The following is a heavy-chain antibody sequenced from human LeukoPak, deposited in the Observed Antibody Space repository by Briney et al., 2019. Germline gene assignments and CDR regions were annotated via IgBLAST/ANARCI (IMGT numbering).Heavy chain of an antibody. J-gene: IGHJ4*02. V-gene: IGHV3-30*18. CDR1: GFTFSSYG. D-gene: IGHD1-26*01. Sequence: PGGSLRLSCAASGFTFSSYGMPWVRQAPGKGLEWVAVISYDGSDKYYADSVKGRFTISRDNSKNTLYLQMNSLRAEDTAVYYCAKDGGTANSGSYYAYFDYWGQGTLVTVSS. CDR3: AKDGGTANSGSYYAYFDY. CDR2: ISYDGSDK.